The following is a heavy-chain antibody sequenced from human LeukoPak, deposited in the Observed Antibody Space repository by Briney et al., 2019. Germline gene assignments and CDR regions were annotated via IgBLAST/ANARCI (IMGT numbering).Heavy chain of an antibody. CDR3: ARVSSWIQLWLRY. Sequence: ASVKVSCKASGYTFTGYYMHWVRQAPGQGLEWMGWINPNSGGTNYAQKFQGRVTMTRDTSISIAYMELSRLRSDDTAVYYCARVSSWIQLWLRYWGQGTLVTVSS. J-gene: IGHJ4*02. D-gene: IGHD5-18*01. V-gene: IGHV1-2*02. CDR2: INPNSGGT. CDR1: GYTFTGYY.